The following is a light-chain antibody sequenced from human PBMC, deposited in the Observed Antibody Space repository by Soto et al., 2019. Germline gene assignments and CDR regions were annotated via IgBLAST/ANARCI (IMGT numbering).Light chain of an antibody. CDR2: SDN. CDR3: QLWDNTGDRVL. J-gene: IGLJ2*01. Sequence: SYELTQSPSVSVAPGKTARITCGGNNIGTKSVHWYQQKPGQAPVLVIYSDNDRPSGIPARFSGSNSGHTATLTISRVEAGDEADSYCQLWDNTGDRVLFGGGTKLTVL. V-gene: IGLV3-21*04. CDR1: NIGTKS.